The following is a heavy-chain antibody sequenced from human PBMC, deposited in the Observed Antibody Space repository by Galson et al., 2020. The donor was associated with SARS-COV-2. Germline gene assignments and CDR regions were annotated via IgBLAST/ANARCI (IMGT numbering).Heavy chain of an antibody. CDR2: SNGRGDFI. CDR3: AKDLAIAARPVLDY. D-gene: IGHD6-6*01. Sequence: GESLKISCAASGFTFSTCIMAWVHQAPGKGLEWVSFSNGRGDFIYYADSVKGRFTISRDNSRNTLYLQMNSLRAEDTAVYYCAKDLAIAARPVLDYWGQGILVTVSS. V-gene: IGHV3-23*01. CDR1: GFTFSTCI. J-gene: IGHJ4*02.